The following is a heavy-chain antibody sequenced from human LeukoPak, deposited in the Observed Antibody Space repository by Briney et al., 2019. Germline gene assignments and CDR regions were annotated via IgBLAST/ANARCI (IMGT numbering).Heavy chain of an antibody. Sequence: SETLSLTCTVSGGSISSYYWSWIRQPPGKGLEWIGYIYYSGSTYYNPSLKSRVTISVDTSKNQFSLKLSPVTAADTAVYYCARSPYAYYFDYWGQGTLVTVSS. D-gene: IGHD3-16*01. CDR2: IYYSGST. CDR3: ARSPYAYYFDY. J-gene: IGHJ4*02. CDR1: GGSISSYY. V-gene: IGHV4-59*01.